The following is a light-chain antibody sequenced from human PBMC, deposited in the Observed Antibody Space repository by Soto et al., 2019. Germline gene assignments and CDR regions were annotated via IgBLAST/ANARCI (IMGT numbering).Light chain of an antibody. CDR2: RVS. Sequence: DVVLTQSPVSLPVTLGQPASISCRSSQSLVHSDGNTYLNWFQQRPGQSPRRLVYRVSNRDSGVPDNFSGSRSGTNFTLKISSGEAEDIGVYYCMQGTQWPRTFGQGTKVEIK. CDR3: MQGTQWPRT. V-gene: IGKV2-30*02. J-gene: IGKJ1*01. CDR1: QSLVHSDGNTY.